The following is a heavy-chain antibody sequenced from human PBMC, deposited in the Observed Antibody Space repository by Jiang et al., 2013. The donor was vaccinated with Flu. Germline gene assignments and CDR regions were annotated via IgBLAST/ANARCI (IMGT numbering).Heavy chain of an antibody. D-gene: IGHD1-26*01. Sequence: SGSSISSGYYWGWIRQPPGRGWSGLGVSIIVGAPTQPSLKSRVTISVDTSKNQFSLKLSSVIAADTAVYYCARGRNSGSHYSAFDIWGQGTMVTVSS. CDR3: ARGRNSGSHYSAFDI. J-gene: IGHJ3*02. CDR1: GSSISSGYY. CDR2: SIIVGAP. V-gene: IGHV4-38-2*02.